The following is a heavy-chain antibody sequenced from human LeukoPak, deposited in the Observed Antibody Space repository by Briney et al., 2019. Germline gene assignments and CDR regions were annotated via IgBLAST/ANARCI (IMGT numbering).Heavy chain of an antibody. J-gene: IGHJ6*03. CDR2: IKQDGSEK. V-gene: IGHV3-7*01. Sequence: GGSLRLSCEASGLTFNRYWMTWVRQAPGKGLEWVANIKQDGSEKYYVDSVKGRFTISRDNAKNSLYLQMNSLRAEDTAIYYCASRYSASYKCMDVWGKGTTVTVSS. D-gene: IGHD1-14*01. CDR1: GLTFNRYW. CDR3: ASRYSASYKCMDV.